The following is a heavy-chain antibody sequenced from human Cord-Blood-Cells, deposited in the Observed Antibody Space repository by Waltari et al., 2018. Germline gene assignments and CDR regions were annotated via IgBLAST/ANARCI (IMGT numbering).Heavy chain of an antibody. CDR3: ARDPTGDNAFDI. CDR2: IWYDGSNK. J-gene: IGHJ3*02. CDR1: GFTFSSYG. V-gene: IGHV3-33*01. Sequence: VQLVESGGGVVQPGRSLRLSCAAAGFTFSSYGMHWVRQAPGKGLEWVAVIWYDGSNKYYADSVKGRFTISRDNSKNTLYLQMNSLRAEDTAVYYCARDPTGDNAFDIWGQGTMVTVSS. D-gene: IGHD7-27*01.